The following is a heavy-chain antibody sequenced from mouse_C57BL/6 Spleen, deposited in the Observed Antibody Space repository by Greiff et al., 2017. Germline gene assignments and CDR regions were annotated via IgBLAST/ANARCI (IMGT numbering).Heavy chain of an antibody. CDR1: GFTFSDYG. D-gene: IGHD1-1*01. CDR2: ISSGSSTI. CDR3: ARIHGSFYYFDY. Sequence: DVQLQESGGGLVKPGGSLKLSCAASGFTFSDYGMHWVRQAPEKGLEWVAYISSGSSTIYYADTVKGRFTISRDNAKNTLFLQMPSLRSEDTAMYYGARIHGSFYYFDYWGQGTTLTVSS. V-gene: IGHV5-17*01. J-gene: IGHJ2*01.